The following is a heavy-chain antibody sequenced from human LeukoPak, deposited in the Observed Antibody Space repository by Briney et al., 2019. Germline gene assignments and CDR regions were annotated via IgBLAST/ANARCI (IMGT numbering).Heavy chain of an antibody. CDR3: AREFGYYDSSGYLNWFDP. V-gene: IGHV1-46*01. CDR1: GYTSTSYY. CDR2: INPSGGST. D-gene: IGHD3-22*01. J-gene: IGHJ5*02. Sequence: GASVKVSCKASGYTSTSYYMHWVRQAPGQGLEWMGIINPSGGSTSYAQKFQGRVTMTRDTSTSTVYMELSSLRSEDTAVYYCAREFGYYDSSGYLNWFDPWGQGTLVTVSS.